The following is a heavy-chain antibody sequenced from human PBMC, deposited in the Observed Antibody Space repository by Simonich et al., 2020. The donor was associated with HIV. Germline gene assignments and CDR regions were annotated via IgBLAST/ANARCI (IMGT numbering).Heavy chain of an antibody. D-gene: IGHD6-19*01. CDR1: GFTFSSYA. Sequence: QVQLVESGGGVVQPGRSLRLSCAASGFTFSSYAMHWVRQAPGRGLGWAEVISDNGRNKNNADTVKGLFTIARDNSKNTLYLQMNSLRAEDTAVYYCAREPRGGWSRYSYYYYMDVWGKGTTVTVSS. V-gene: IGHV3-30*07. CDR2: ISDNGRNK. CDR3: AREPRGGWSRYSYYYYMDV. J-gene: IGHJ6*03.